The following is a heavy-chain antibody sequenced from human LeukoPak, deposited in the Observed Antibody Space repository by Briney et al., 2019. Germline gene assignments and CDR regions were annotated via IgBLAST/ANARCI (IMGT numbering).Heavy chain of an antibody. V-gene: IGHV3-21*01. CDR1: GFSFCDYT. Sequence: GGSLRLSCAPSGFSFCDYTMNGVRQAPGKGLEWVSSISSSSSYIYYADSVKGRFTISRDNAKNSLSLQMNSLRAEDTAVYYCALVASGIYDHILDYWGQGTLVTVSS. D-gene: IGHD1-26*01. J-gene: IGHJ4*02. CDR3: ALVASGIYDHILDY. CDR2: ISSSSSYI.